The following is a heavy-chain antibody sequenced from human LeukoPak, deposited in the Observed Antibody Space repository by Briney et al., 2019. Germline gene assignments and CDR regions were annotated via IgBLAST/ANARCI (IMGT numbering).Heavy chain of an antibody. Sequence: GGSLRLSCAASGFTFDDYAMHWVRQAPGKGLEWVSLISGDGGSTYYADSVKGRFTISRDNSKNSLYLQMNSLRTEDTALYYCARLFGVGAPEQFDYWGQGTLVTVPS. J-gene: IGHJ4*02. CDR2: ISGDGGST. CDR3: ARLFGVGAPEQFDY. CDR1: GFTFDDYA. D-gene: IGHD1-26*01. V-gene: IGHV3-43*02.